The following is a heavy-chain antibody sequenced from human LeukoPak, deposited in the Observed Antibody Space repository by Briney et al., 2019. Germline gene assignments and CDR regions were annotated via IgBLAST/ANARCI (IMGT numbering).Heavy chain of an antibody. D-gene: IGHD1-7*01. Sequence: SLRLSCAASGFTFDDYAMHWVRQAPGKGLEWVSGISWNSGSIGYADSVKGRFTISRDNAKNSLYLQMNSLRAEDTALYYCAQVGTDDAFDIWGQGTMVTVSS. CDR2: ISWNSGSI. V-gene: IGHV3-9*01. CDR3: AQVGTDDAFDI. J-gene: IGHJ3*02. CDR1: GFTFDDYA.